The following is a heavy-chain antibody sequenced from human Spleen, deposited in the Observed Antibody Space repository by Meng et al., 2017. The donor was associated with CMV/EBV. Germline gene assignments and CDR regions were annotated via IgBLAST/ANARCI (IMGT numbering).Heavy chain of an antibody. CDR1: GGSFSGYY. Sequence: QGGAGLLKPSETPSLTSAVYGGSFSGYYWSWIRQPPGKRLEWIGEINHSGSTNYNPSLKSRVTISVDTSKNQFSLQLRSVTATDTAVYYCARHDGGYGDYFDHWGQGTLVTVSS. D-gene: IGHD5-12*01. J-gene: IGHJ4*02. CDR3: ARHDGGYGDYFDH. V-gene: IGHV4-34*01. CDR2: INHSGST.